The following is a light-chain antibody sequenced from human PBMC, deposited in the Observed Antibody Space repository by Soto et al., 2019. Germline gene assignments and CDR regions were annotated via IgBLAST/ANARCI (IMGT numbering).Light chain of an antibody. CDR2: AAS. Sequence: IRLTQSPSSISGSVGNRVTSACRASQGLSSWLAWYQQRPGKAPKLLIYAASNLQSGVPSSFSGSGSGTEFTLTIGSLQPEDSAIYYCQQADTFPIPFGQRRRLEI. CDR3: QQADTFPIP. V-gene: IGKV1D-12*01. J-gene: IGKJ5*01. CDR1: QGLSSW.